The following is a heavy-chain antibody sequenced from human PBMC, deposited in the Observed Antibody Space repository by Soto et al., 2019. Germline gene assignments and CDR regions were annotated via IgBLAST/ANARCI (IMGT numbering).Heavy chain of an antibody. CDR3: AKDVYDILSGYYSPDAFDI. Sequence: GGSLRLSCGASGFTFSNYAMTWVRQAPGKGLEWVSTIGGDDDGAYYADSVRGRVTISRDNSKNILYLQVDSLRVEDTAVYYCAKDVYDILSGYYSPDAFDIWGQGTTVTVSS. CDR1: GFTFSNYA. J-gene: IGHJ3*02. V-gene: IGHV3-23*01. CDR2: IGGDDDGA. D-gene: IGHD3-9*01.